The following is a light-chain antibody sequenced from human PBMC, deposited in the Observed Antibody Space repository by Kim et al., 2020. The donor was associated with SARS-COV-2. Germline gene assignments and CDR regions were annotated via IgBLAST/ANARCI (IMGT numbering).Light chain of an antibody. CDR2: GAS. CDR1: QSVSSSY. J-gene: IGKJ2*03. V-gene: IGKV3-20*01. Sequence: EIVLTQSPGTLSLSPGERATLSCRASQSVSSSYLAWYQQKPGQAPRLLIYGASSMATGIPDRFSGSGSGTDFTLTISRLEPEDFAVYYCQQYGSSPPYSFGRGTKLEIK. CDR3: QQYGSSPPYS.